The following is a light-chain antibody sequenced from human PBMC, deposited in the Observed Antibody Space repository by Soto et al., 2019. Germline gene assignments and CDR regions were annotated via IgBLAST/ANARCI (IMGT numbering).Light chain of an antibody. CDR3: QSYHSGNVV. V-gene: IGLV6-57*04. CDR1: SGSIASNY. CDR2: EDN. J-gene: IGLJ2*01. Sequence: NFMLTQPHSVSECPGKTVTISCTRSSGSIASNYVQWYQQRPGSAHTPVIYEDNERPSGVPDRFSGSIDSSSNSASLTISGLKTDDEADYYCQSYHSGNVVFGGGTKLTVL.